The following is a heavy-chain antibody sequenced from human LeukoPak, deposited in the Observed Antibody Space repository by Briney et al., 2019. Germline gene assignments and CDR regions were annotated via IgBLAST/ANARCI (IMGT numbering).Heavy chain of an antibody. CDR2: ISYSGST. V-gene: IGHV4-59*01. CDR1: AGSISTYY. CDR3: ARDWVSLDF. J-gene: IGHJ4*02. Sequence: PSETLSLTCTVSAGSISTYYWSWIRQPPGKGLELIGYISYSGSTKYNPSLKSRVTISIDTSKNQFSLKRSSVTAADTAIYYCARDWVSLDFWGQGTLVTVSS. D-gene: IGHD2-8*01.